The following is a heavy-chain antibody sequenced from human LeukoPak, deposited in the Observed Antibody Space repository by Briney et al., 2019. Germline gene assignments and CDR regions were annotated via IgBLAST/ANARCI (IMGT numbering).Heavy chain of an antibody. CDR3: AKESRIVPGGYYDMDA. CDR2: ISGSGGTT. J-gene: IGHJ6*02. D-gene: IGHD3-10*01. CDR1: GFTFNNYA. Sequence: GGSLRLSCAASGFTFNNYAMNWVRQAPGKGLEWVSVISGSGGTTYYADSVKGRFTISRDSSKNTLYLQMNSLRAEDTAVYYCAKESRIVPGGYYDMDAWGQGTTVTVSS. V-gene: IGHV3-23*01.